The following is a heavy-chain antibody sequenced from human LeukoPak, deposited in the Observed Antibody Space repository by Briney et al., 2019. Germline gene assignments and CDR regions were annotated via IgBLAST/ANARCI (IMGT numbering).Heavy chain of an antibody. J-gene: IGHJ3*02. D-gene: IGHD1-26*01. CDR2: INPNSGGT. V-gene: IGHV1-2*02. Sequence: ASVKVSCKASGYTFTGYYMHWVRQAPGQGLEWMGWINPNSGGTNYAQKFQGRVTMTRDTSISTAYMELSRLRSDDTAVYYCARVNGGYGPQHAFDIWGQGTMVTVSS. CDR3: ARVNGGYGPQHAFDI. CDR1: GYTFTGYY.